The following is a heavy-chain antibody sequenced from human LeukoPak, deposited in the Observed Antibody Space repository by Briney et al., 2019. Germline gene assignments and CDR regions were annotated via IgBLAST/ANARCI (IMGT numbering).Heavy chain of an antibody. Sequence: SETLSHTCTVSGGSISSYYWSWIRQPPGKGLEWIGYIYYSGSTNYNPSLKSRVTISVDTSKNQFSLKLSSVTAADTAVYYCARSGADGVLDYWGQGTLVTVSS. CDR3: ARSGADGVLDY. CDR2: IYYSGST. CDR1: GGSISSYY. V-gene: IGHV4-59*01. J-gene: IGHJ4*02. D-gene: IGHD4-17*01.